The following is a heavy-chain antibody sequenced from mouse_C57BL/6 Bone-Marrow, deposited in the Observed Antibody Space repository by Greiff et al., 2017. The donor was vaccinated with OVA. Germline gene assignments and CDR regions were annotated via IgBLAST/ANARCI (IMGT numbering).Heavy chain of an antibody. D-gene: IGHD1-1*01. CDR3: AIPLRYWYFDV. V-gene: IGHV1-74*01. J-gene: IGHJ1*03. Sequence: VQLQQPGAELVKPGASVKVSCKASGYTFTSYWMHWVKQRPGQGLEWIGRIHPSDSATNYNQKFKGKATLTVDKSSSTAYMQLSSLTSEDSAVYYCAIPLRYWYFDVWGTGTTVTVSS. CDR1: GYTFTSYW. CDR2: IHPSDSAT.